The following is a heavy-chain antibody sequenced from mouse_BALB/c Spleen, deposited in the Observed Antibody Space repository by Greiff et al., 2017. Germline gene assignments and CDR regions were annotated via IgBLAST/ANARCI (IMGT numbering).Heavy chain of an antibody. CDR2: INPSNGRT. J-gene: IGHJ2*01. D-gene: IGHD2-3*01. CDR3: ARNDGYYLY. Sequence: VKLQQSGAELVKPGASVKLSCKASGYTFTSYWMHWVKQRPGQGLEWIGEINPSNGRTNYNEKFKSKATLTVDKSSSTAYMQLSSLTSEDSAVYYCARNDGYYLYWGQGTTLTVSS. CDR1: GYTFTSYW. V-gene: IGHV1S81*02.